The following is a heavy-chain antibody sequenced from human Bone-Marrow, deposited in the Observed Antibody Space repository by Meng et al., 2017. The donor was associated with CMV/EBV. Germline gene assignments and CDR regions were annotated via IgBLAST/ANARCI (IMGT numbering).Heavy chain of an antibody. V-gene: IGHV1-2*02. CDR1: GGTFSSYA. Sequence: ASVISCKASGGTFSSYAISWVRQAPGQGLEWMGWINPNSGGTNYAQKFQGRVTMTRDTSISTAYMELSRLRSDDTAVYYCATSSAAVNWFDPWGQGTLVTVSS. D-gene: IGHD6-6*01. CDR2: INPNSGGT. CDR3: ATSSAAVNWFDP. J-gene: IGHJ5*02.